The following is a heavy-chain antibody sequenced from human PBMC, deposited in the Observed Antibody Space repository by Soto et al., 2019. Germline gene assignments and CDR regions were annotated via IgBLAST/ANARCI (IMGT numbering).Heavy chain of an antibody. CDR3: ASLRQDGSGWYYFDY. CDR2: IYYSGST. Sequence: SETLSLTCTVAGGSISSRGYYWGWIRQPPGKGLEWIGTIYYSGSTYYNPSLKSRVTISVDTSKNQFSLKLSSVTAADTAVYYCASLRQDGSGWYYFDYWGQGTLVTVSS. CDR1: GGSISSRGYY. J-gene: IGHJ4*02. V-gene: IGHV4-39*01. D-gene: IGHD6-19*01.